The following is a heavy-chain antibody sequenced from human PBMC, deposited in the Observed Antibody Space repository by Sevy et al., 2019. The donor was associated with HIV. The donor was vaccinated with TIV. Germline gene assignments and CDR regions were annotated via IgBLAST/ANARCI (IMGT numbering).Heavy chain of an antibody. Sequence: GGSLRLSCAASGFTFSSYSMNWVRQAPGKGLEWVSYISSSSSTIYYADSVKGRFTISRDNAKNSLYLQMNSLRDEDTAVYYCARDLAVAGPMPPPIRPLGFRGQGTMVTVSS. CDR2: ISSSSSTI. CDR1: GFTFSSYS. V-gene: IGHV3-48*02. J-gene: IGHJ3*01. CDR3: ARDLAVAGPMPPPIRPLGF. D-gene: IGHD6-19*01.